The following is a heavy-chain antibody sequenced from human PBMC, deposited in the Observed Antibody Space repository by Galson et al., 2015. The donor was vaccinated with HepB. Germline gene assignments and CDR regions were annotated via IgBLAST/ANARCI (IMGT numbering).Heavy chain of an antibody. CDR1: GFTFSSYA. CDR3: ARDIATVVVAAVFDY. J-gene: IGHJ4*02. V-gene: IGHV3-30*04. CDR2: ISYDGSNK. Sequence: SLRLSCAASGFTFSSYAMHWVRQAPGKGLEWVAVISYDGSNKYYAPSVKGRFTISRDNSKNTLYLQMNSLRAEDTAVYYCARDIATVVVAAVFDYWGQGTLVTVSS. D-gene: IGHD2-15*01.